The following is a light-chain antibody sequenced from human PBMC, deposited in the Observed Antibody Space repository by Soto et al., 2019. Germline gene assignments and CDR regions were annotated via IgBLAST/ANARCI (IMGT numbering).Light chain of an antibody. CDR3: QHFGYPQWT. CDR2: ATS. V-gene: IGKV3-20*01. Sequence: LVLTQSPGTLSLSPGETAAFPCRASRMGGGNYLSWYQQKPGQAPRLLIYATSTRAPGIPDRFSGSGSATDFTLTINRLEPEDSAVYFCQHFGYPQWTFGRGTKVDI. CDR1: RMGGGNY. J-gene: IGKJ1*01.